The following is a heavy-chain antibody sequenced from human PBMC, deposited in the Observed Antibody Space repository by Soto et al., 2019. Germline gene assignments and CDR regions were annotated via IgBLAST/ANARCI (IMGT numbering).Heavy chain of an antibody. V-gene: IGHV1-18*01. J-gene: IGHJ5*02. CDR3: ARDTTVWVAARPWPWFDP. CDR1: GYTFTSYG. Sequence: GASVKVSCKASGYTFTSYGISWVRQAPGQGLEWMGWISAYNGNTNYAQKLQGRVTMTTDTSTSTAYMELRSLRSDDTAVYYCARDTTVWVAARPWPWFDPWGQGTLVTVSS. D-gene: IGHD6-6*01. CDR2: ISAYNGNT.